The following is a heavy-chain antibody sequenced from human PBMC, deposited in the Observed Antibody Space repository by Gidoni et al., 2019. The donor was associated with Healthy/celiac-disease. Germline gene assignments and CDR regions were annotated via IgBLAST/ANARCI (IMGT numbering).Heavy chain of an antibody. D-gene: IGHD3-22*01. CDR3: ARSPMYYYDSSGYPDY. V-gene: IGHV4-61*02. CDR1: GGSISSGSYY. Sequence: QVQLQESGPGLVKPSQTLSLTCTVSGGSISSGSYYWSWIRQPAGKGLEWIGRIYTSGSTNYNPSLKSRVTISLDMSKNQFYLNLSSVTAADTAVYYCARSPMYYYDSSGYPDYWGQGTLVTVSS. J-gene: IGHJ4*02. CDR2: IYTSGST.